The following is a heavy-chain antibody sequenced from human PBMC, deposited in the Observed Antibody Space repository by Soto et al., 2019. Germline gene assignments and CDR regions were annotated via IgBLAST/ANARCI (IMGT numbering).Heavy chain of an antibody. V-gene: IGHV3-23*01. CDR2: ISGSGGST. Sequence: EVQLLESGGGLVQPGGSLRLSCAASGFTFSSYAMSWVRQAPGKGLEWVSAISGSGGSTYYADSVKGRFTISRDNSKNTLYLQMNSLRAEDTAVDYCAKRDDFWSYGMDVWGQGPTVTVSS. CDR1: GFTFSSYA. J-gene: IGHJ6*02. CDR3: AKRDDFWSYGMDV. D-gene: IGHD3-3*01.